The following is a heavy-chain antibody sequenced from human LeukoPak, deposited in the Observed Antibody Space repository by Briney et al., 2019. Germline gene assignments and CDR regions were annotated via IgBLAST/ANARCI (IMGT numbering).Heavy chain of an antibody. CDR2: IIPIFGTA. J-gene: IGHJ5*02. V-gene: IGHV1-69*01. D-gene: IGHD3-3*01. CDR3: ARSQEPYDFWSGCYNWFDP. Sequence: GASVTVSCKASGGTFSSYAISWVRQAPGQGLEWMGGIIPIFGTANYAQKFQGRVTITADESTSTAYMELSSLRSEDTAVYYCARSQEPYDFWSGCYNWFDPWGQGTLVTVSS. CDR1: GGTFSSYA.